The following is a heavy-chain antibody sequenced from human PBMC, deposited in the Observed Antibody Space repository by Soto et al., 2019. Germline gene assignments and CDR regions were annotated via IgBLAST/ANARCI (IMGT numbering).Heavy chain of an antibody. CDR3: ASNYYDSSGYYYIYS. CDR2: IYHSGTT. CDR1: GGSISSGGYY. J-gene: IGHJ4*02. V-gene: IGHV4-31*03. D-gene: IGHD3-22*01. Sequence: QVQLQESGPGLVKPSQTLSLTCTVSGGSISSGGYYWSWIRQHPAKGLEWIGYIYHSGTTYYNPSLKSRVTISVDTSKNQFSLKLSSVTAADTAVYYCASNYYDSSGYYYIYSWGQGTLVTVSS.